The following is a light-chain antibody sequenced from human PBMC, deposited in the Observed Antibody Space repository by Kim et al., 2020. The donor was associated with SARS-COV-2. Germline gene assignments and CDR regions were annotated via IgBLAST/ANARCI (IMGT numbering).Light chain of an antibody. J-gene: IGKJ2*01. V-gene: IGKV3-15*01. CDR3: HQYNQWPPEYT. Sequence: EIVMTQSPATLSVSPGERATVSCRASQSISSNLAWYQHKPGQAPRLLIYGASTRATGIPVRFSGSGSGTEFILTISSLQSEDFAVYYCHQYNQWPPEYTFGQGTKLEI. CDR2: GAS. CDR1: QSISSN.